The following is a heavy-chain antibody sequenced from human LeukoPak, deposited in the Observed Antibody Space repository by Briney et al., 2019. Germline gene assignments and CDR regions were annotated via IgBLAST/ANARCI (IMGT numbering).Heavy chain of an antibody. CDR3: ARGDCSGETCYIN. CDR2: INPSGGST. CDR1: GYTFANYS. J-gene: IGHJ4*02. Sequence: ASVKVSCKASGYTFANYSMHWVRQAPGQGLEWMGIINPSGGSTNYAQRFQGRVTMTRDTFTTTVYMELSSLRTEDTAVYYCARGDCSGETCYINWGQGTLVTVSS. D-gene: IGHD2-15*01. V-gene: IGHV1-46*03.